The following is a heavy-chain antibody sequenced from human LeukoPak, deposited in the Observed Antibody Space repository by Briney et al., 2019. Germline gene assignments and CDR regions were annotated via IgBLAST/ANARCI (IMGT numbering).Heavy chain of an antibody. CDR1: GFTFINAW. J-gene: IGHJ4*02. V-gene: IGHV3-7*01. CDR2: IKQDGSEK. CDR3: ARGTMFPYYFDY. Sequence: PGGSLRLSCAASGFTFINAWMNWVRQAPGKGLEWVANIKQDGSEKYYVDSVKGRFTISRDNARKSLYLQMNSLRAEDTAVYYCARGTMFPYYFDYWGQGTLVTVSS. D-gene: IGHD3-10*02.